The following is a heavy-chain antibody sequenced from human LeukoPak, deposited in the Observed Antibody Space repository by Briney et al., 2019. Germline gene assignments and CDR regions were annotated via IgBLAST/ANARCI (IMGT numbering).Heavy chain of an antibody. D-gene: IGHD3-9*01. CDR3: PREVSNYDILPGWIDY. J-gene: IGHJ4*02. CDR2: IYTSGTT. CDR1: GVSIRSGSYY. V-gene: IGHV4-61*02. Sequence: SETLSLTCTVAGVSIRSGSYYWSWIRQPAGKGLEWIGRIYTSGTTNYNPSLKSRVTISVGTSKSQVSLKRKYVTAADTALRYCPREVSNYDILPGWIDYWGQGALVSVSS.